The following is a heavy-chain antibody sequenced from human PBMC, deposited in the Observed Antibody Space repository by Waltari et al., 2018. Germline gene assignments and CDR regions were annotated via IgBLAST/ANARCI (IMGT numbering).Heavy chain of an antibody. J-gene: IGHJ3*02. CDR1: GGSISSSSYY. Sequence: HLHYSGPLLFKPSETLSLTCTVSGGSISSSSYYWGWIRQPPGKGLEWIGSIYYSGCTYSNPSLKSRVTISVDTSKNQFSLKLSSVTAADTAVYYCARESRGTGTTVAEAFDIWGQGTMVTVSS. CDR3: ARESRGTGTTVAEAFDI. CDR2: IYYSGCT. V-gene: IGHV4-39*07. D-gene: IGHD1-1*01.